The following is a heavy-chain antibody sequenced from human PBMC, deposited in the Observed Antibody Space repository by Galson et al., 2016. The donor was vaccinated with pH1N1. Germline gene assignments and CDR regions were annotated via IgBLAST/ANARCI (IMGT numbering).Heavy chain of an antibody. V-gene: IGHV3-23*01. CDR1: GFTFNIFA. J-gene: IGHJ5*02. CDR2: ISASGANT. CDR3: VKLDSSGYYYGRFDT. Sequence: SLRLSCAASGFTFNIFAMSWVRQAPGKGPEWVSSISASGANTNYADPVKGRFTISRDNSKNTLYLQKNSLRAEDTAIYYCVKLDSSGYYYGRFDTWGQGTLVTVSS. D-gene: IGHD3-22*01.